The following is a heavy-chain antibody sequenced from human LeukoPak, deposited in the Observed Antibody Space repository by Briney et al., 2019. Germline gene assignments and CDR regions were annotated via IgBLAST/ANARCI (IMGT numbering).Heavy chain of an antibody. Sequence: GGSLRLSCAASGFTFSSYGMHWVRQAPGKGLEWVAVISYDGSNKYYADSVKGRFTISRDNSKNTLYLQMNSLRAEDTAAYYCAKAAEWELLGYYGMDVWGQGTTVTVSS. CDR1: GFTFSSYG. CDR3: AKAAEWELLGYYGMDV. V-gene: IGHV3-30*18. J-gene: IGHJ6*02. D-gene: IGHD1-26*01. CDR2: ISYDGSNK.